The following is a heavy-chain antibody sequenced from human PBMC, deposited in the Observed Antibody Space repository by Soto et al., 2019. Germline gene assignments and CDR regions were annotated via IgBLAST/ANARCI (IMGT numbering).Heavy chain of an antibody. CDR1: GGTFSSYA. CDR3: ARSPVSEAWFDP. Sequence: SVKVSCKASGGTFSSYAISWVRQAPGQGLEWMGGIIPIFGTANYAQKFQGRVTITADKSTSTAYMELSSLRSEDTAVYYCARSPVSEAWFDPWGQGTLVTVSS. CDR2: IIPIFGTA. J-gene: IGHJ5*02. V-gene: IGHV1-69*06.